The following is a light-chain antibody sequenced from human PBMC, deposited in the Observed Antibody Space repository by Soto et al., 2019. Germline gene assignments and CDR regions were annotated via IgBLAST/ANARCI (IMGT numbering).Light chain of an antibody. CDR2: WAS. V-gene: IGKV4-1*01. Sequence: DIVMTQSPDSLAVSLGERATINCKSSQSILYSSNNKNYLAGYQQKPGQPPKLLIYWASTRESGVPDRFSGSGSGTDFTLTISSLQDEDVAVYYCQQYYTPPLTFGGGTKVEIK. J-gene: IGKJ4*01. CDR3: QQYYTPPLT. CDR1: QSILYSSNNKNY.